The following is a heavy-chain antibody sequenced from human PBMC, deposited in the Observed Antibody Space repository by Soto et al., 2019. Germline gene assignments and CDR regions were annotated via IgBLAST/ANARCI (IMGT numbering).Heavy chain of an antibody. Sequence: QLHLVQSGAVVKKPGASVTVSCSASGYPVTAYYMHWVRQAPGRGLEWMGGINPATGAAKYTQPLRGRVTLTRDTSTSKVFMELRGLTSGDTAVFYCARGGGVGVAGSAAFDMWGQGTLVTVSS. D-gene: IGHD3-3*01. V-gene: IGHV1-2*02. J-gene: IGHJ3*02. CDR3: ARGGGVGVAGSAAFDM. CDR1: GYPVTAYY. CDR2: INPATGAA.